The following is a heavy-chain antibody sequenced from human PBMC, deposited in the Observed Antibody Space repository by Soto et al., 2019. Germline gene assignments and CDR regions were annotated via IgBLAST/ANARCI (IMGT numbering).Heavy chain of an antibody. Sequence: QVHLVQSGAEVKKPGASLKVSCKASGYTFIAYYIHWVRQAPGQGFEWMGWINPTSGATIYAQKFQGRVTMTRDTSITTAYMELTRLRSDDSAVYYCARDSYYDILTGYSRNAIDIWGQGTMVTVS. D-gene: IGHD3-9*01. CDR2: INPTSGAT. J-gene: IGHJ3*02. CDR1: GYTFIAYY. V-gene: IGHV1-2*02. CDR3: ARDSYYDILTGYSRNAIDI.